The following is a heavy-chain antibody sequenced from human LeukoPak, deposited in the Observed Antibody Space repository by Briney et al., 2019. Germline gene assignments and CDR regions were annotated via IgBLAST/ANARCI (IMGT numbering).Heavy chain of an antibody. D-gene: IGHD6-6*01. J-gene: IGHJ4*02. Sequence: GASVKVSCKASGYTFTSYYMHWVRQAPGQGLEWMGIINPSGGSTSYAQKFQGRVTMARDTSTSTVYMELSSLRSEDTAVYYCAREYSGSSPIRAPFDYWGQGTLVTVSS. CDR2: INPSGGST. CDR1: GYTFTSYY. CDR3: AREYSGSSPIRAPFDY. V-gene: IGHV1-46*01.